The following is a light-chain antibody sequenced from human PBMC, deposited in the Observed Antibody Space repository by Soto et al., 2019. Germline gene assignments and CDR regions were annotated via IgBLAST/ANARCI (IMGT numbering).Light chain of an antibody. CDR1: QSVSSK. Sequence: EIVMTQSPGALSVSLGERATLSCRASQSVSSKLAWYQQKPGQPPRLLIHGASTRATGVPARFSGSGCGTEFTLTISSLQSEDFAVYYCQQYNKWPRTFGQGTKVEI. V-gene: IGKV3-15*01. CDR3: QQYNKWPRT. J-gene: IGKJ1*01. CDR2: GAS.